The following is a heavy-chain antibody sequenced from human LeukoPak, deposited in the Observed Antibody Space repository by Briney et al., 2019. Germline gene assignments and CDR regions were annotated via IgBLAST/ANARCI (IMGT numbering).Heavy chain of an antibody. D-gene: IGHD7-27*01. Sequence: GGSLRLSCAASGFTFSAFAMIWVRQPPGKGLEWVANIKTDGSLIYYVDSVKGRFTISRDNAKNSLYLQMNSLRVEDTAVYYCARDLNWETYWGQGTLVSVSS. CDR1: GFTFSAFA. CDR3: ARDLNWETY. V-gene: IGHV3-7*01. CDR2: IKTDGSLI. J-gene: IGHJ4*02.